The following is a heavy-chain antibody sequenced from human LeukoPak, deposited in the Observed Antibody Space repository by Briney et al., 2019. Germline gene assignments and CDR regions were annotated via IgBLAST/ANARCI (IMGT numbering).Heavy chain of an antibody. CDR3: AKGPRTVRFGDRHKGIFDY. D-gene: IGHD3-10*01. Sequence: ASVKVSCKASGYTFISYYMHWVRQAPGQGLEWMGIINPNGGSTGYAQKFQGRVTMTRDMSTSTVYMEMSSLRSEDTAVYYCAKGPRTVRFGDRHKGIFDYWGQGTLVTVSS. J-gene: IGHJ4*02. CDR2: INPNGGST. CDR1: GYTFISYY. V-gene: IGHV1-46*01.